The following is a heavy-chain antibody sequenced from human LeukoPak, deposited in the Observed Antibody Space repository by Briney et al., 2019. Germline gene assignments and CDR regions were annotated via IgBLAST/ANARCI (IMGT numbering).Heavy chain of an antibody. CDR3: ARPTHRSGSYLP. CDR1: GFTFSSYA. J-gene: IGHJ5*02. D-gene: IGHD3-10*01. Sequence: PGGSLRLSCAASGFTFSSYAMSWVRQAPGKGLEWVSAISGSGGSTYYADSVKGRFTISRDNSKNTLYLQMNSLGAEDTAVYYCARPTHRSGSYLPWGQGTLVTVSS. CDR2: ISGSGGST. V-gene: IGHV3-23*01.